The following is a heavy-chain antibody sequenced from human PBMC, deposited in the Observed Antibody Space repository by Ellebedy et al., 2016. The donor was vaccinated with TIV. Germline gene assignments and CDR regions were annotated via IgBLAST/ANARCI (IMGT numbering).Heavy chain of an antibody. CDR1: GFTFSSYA. J-gene: IGHJ4*02. D-gene: IGHD6-13*01. CDR3: AKDRGIAATGFPYYFDL. CDR2: VSGSGGRT. V-gene: IGHV3-23*01. Sequence: GGSLRLSCAGSGFTFSSYAMTWVRQAPGKGLEWVSGVSGSGGRTHNADSVKGRFTISRDNSKNTLYLGMNSLRPDDTGVFYCAKDRGIAATGFPYYFDLWGQGTLVTVSS.